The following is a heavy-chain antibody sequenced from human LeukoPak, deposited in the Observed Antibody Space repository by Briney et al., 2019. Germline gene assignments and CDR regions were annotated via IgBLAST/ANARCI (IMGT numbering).Heavy chain of an antibody. D-gene: IGHD6-6*01. CDR2: IKQDGSEK. J-gene: IGHJ4*02. CDR1: GFTFSSYW. Sequence: QPGGSLRLSCAASGFTFSSYWMSWVRQAPGKGLEWVANIKQDGSEKYYVDSVKGRFTISRDNAKNSLYLQMNSLRAEDTAVYYCASPEYSSSDSLDYWGQGTLVTVSS. CDR3: ASPEYSSSDSLDY. V-gene: IGHV3-7*01.